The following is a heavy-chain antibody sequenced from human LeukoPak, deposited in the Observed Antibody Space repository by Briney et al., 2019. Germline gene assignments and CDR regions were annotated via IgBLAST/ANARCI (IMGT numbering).Heavy chain of an antibody. Sequence: GGSLRLSCAASGFTLSSYAMSWVRQAPGKGLEWVSTISSSGGSTYYADSVKGRFTISRDNSKNTLYLQMNSLRSEDTAVYYCEAVAVTATPYFDYWGQGTLVTVSS. D-gene: IGHD2-15*01. J-gene: IGHJ4*02. CDR1: GFTLSSYA. V-gene: IGHV3-23*01. CDR3: EAVAVTATPYFDY. CDR2: ISSSGGST.